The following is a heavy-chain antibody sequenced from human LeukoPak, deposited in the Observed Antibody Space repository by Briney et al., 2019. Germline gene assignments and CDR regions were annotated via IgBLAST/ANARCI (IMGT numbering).Heavy chain of an antibody. CDR1: GGTFSSYA. V-gene: IGHV1-69*05. CDR2: IIPIFGTA. J-gene: IGHJ4*02. Sequence: SVKVSCKASGGTFSSYAISWVRQAPGQGLEWMGGIIPIFGTANYAQKFQGRVTITTDKSTSTAYMELSSLRSEDTAVYYCAREQYDILTGYYGGTFDYWGQGTLVTVSS. CDR3: AREQYDILTGYYGGTFDY. D-gene: IGHD3-9*01.